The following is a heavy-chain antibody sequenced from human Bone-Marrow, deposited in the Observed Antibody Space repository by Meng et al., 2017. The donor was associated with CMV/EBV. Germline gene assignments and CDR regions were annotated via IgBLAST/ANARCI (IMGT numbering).Heavy chain of an antibody. Sequence: TFTSYDINWVRQAAGQGLEWMGWMNPNSGNAGYAQKFQGRITMTRSTTISTAYMELSSLRSEDTAVYYCASLSPFVPAAPPLPGWFDPWGQGTLVTVSS. D-gene: IGHD2-2*01. V-gene: IGHV1-8*01. CDR3: ASLSPFVPAAPPLPGWFDP. J-gene: IGHJ5*02. CDR2: MNPNSGNA. CDR1: TFTSYD.